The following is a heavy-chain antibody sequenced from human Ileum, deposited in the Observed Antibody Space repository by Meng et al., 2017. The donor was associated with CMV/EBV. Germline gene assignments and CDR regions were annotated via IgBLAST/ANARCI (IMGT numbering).Heavy chain of an antibody. V-gene: IGHV4-30-4*01. Sequence: VSGGSIRSGAFYWSWIRQPPGKGLEWIGFIYYSGSTYYHPSLRSRVTMSVDTSKNQFSLNLTSVTAADTAVYYCARDRQGSGSYTDYWGQGTLVTVSS. D-gene: IGHD1-26*01. J-gene: IGHJ4*02. CDR1: GGSIRSGAFY. CDR2: IYYSGST. CDR3: ARDRQGSGSYTDY.